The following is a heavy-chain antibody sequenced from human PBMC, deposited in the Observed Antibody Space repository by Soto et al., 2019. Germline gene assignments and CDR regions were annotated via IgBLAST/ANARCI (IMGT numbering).Heavy chain of an antibody. CDR1: GGTFSSYT. CDR3: AREEYYYGSGAVVDY. Sequence: QVQLVQSGAEVKKPGSSVKVSCKASGGTFSSYTISWVRQAPGQGREWMGMIIPILGIANYAQKFQGRVTITADKSTSTVYMELSSLRSADTAVYYCAREEYYYGSGAVVDYWGQGTLVTVSS. J-gene: IGHJ4*02. CDR2: IIPILGIA. V-gene: IGHV1-69*08. D-gene: IGHD3-10*01.